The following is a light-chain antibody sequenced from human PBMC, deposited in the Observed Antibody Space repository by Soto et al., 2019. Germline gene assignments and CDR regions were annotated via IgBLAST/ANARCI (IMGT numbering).Light chain of an antibody. CDR2: WAS. V-gene: IGKV4-1*01. CDR3: QQHYSTPRT. CDR1: QSVLYSSNNRNY. J-gene: IGKJ1*01. Sequence: DIVMTQSPDSLAVSLGERATINCKSSQSVLYSSNNRNYLAWYQQKPGQPPRLLISWASTREFGVPDRFSGSGSGTDFTLTIRSLQAEDVAVYYCQQHYSTPRTFGQGTKVEIK.